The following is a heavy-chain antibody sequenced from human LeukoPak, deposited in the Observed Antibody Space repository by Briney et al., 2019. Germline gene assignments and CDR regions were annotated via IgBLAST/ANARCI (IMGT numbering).Heavy chain of an antibody. Sequence: GGSLRLSCAASGFIFNNYGMSWVRQAPGKGLEWVSSISGSGPSTAYADSVKGRFTISRDKSKNTLYLQMNSLKVEDTAVYYCARLPTFYFDSSQYHYDYWGRGTQVTVSS. V-gene: IGHV3-23*01. CDR2: ISGSGPST. CDR1: GFIFNNYG. D-gene: IGHD3-22*01. CDR3: ARLPTFYFDSSQYHYDY. J-gene: IGHJ4*02.